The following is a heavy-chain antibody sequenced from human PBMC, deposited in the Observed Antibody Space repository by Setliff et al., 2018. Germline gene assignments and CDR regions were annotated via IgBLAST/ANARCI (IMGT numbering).Heavy chain of an antibody. J-gene: IGHJ3*02. CDR2: ISYDGSNK. Sequence: LRLSCAASGFTFSSYGMHWVRQAPGKGLEWVAVISYDGSNKYYADSVKGRFTISRDNSKNTLYLQMNSLRAEDTAVYYCAKDRRKITMKSGGAFDIWGQGTMVTVSS. D-gene: IGHD3-22*01. V-gene: IGHV3-30*18. CDR3: AKDRRKITMKSGGAFDI. CDR1: GFTFSSYG.